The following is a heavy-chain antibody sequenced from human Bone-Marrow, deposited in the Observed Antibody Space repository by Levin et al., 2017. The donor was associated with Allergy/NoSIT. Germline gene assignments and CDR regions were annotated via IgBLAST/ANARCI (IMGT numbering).Heavy chain of an antibody. V-gene: IGHV4-61*02. J-gene: IGHJ4*02. CDR1: GGSISSGSYY. Sequence: ASETLSLTCTVSGGSISSGSYYWSWIRQPAGKGLEWIGRIYTSGSTNYNPSLKSRVTISVDTSKNQFSLRLSSVTAADTAVYYCARDLPGKSFDYWGQGTLVTVSS. CDR2: IYTSGST. CDR3: ARDLPGKSFDY.